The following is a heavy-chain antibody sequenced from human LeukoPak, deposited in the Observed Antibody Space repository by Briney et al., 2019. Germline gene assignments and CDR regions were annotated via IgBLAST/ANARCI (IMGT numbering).Heavy chain of an antibody. Sequence: GGSLRLSCAASGFTFSDFYMSWIRQAPGQGLEWVSYISSSGSTIYYAGSVKGRFTISRDNAKNSLYLQMNSLRAEDTAVYYCARGPFWSGYYDDWGQGTLVTVSS. V-gene: IGHV3-11*01. CDR1: GFTFSDFY. CDR3: ARGPFWSGYYDD. J-gene: IGHJ4*02. D-gene: IGHD3-3*01. CDR2: ISSSGSTI.